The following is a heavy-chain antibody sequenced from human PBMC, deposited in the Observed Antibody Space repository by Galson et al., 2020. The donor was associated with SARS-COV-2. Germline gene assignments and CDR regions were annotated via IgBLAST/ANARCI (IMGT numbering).Heavy chain of an antibody. CDR3: ARERQVVVAATPNYYYYGMDV. CDR2: ISAYNGNT. CDR1: GYTFTSYG. Sequence: GASVKVSCKASGYTFTSYGISWVRQAPGQGLEWMGWISAYNGNTNYAQKLQGRVTMTTDTSTSTAYMELRSLRSDDTAVYYCARERQVVVAATPNYYYYGMDVWGQGTMVTV. D-gene: IGHD2-15*01. J-gene: IGHJ6*02. V-gene: IGHV1-18*01.